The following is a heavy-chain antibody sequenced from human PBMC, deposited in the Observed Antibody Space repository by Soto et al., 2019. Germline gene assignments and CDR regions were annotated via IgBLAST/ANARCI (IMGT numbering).Heavy chain of an antibody. J-gene: IGHJ4*02. V-gene: IGHV3-33*01. D-gene: IGHD5-12*01. CDR1: GFTFSSYG. Sequence: GGSLRLSCAASGFTFSSYGMHWVRQAPGKGLEWVAVIWYDGSNKYYADSVKGRFTISRDNSKNTLYLQMNSLRAEDTAVYYCARARSGYETYYFDYWGQGTLVTVSS. CDR3: ARARSGYETYYFDY. CDR2: IWYDGSNK.